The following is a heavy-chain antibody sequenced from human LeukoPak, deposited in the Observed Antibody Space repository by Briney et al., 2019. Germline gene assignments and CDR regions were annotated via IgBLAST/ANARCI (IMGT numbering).Heavy chain of an antibody. D-gene: IGHD1-14*01. CDR3: ARDDGTGDFDS. J-gene: IGHJ4*02. Sequence: SETLSLTCTVSGGSISSSTYYWGWIRQPPGKGLEWIGSINYRGTTYYNPSLKSRVTISVDTSKNHLSLKVRSVSAADTAVYYCARDDGTGDFDSWGQGTLVTVSS. CDR1: GGSISSSTYY. CDR2: INYRGTT. V-gene: IGHV4-39*07.